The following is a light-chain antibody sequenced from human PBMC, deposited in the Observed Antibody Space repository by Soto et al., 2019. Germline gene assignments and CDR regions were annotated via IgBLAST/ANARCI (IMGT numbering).Light chain of an antibody. CDR3: QHSYSNPQT. CDR1: QNIKKF. V-gene: IGKV1-39*01. Sequence: DIQMTQSPSSLSAFVGDRVTITCRASQNIKKFVNGYEPKPGKAPQLLISTASSLLSGVPARFSGSGAGTDFSLTISSLQPEDFATYYCQHSYSNPQTFGQGTKVDIK. J-gene: IGKJ1*01. CDR2: TAS.